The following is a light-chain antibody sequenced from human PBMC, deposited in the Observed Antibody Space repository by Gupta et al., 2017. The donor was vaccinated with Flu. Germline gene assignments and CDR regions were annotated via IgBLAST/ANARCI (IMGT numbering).Light chain of an antibody. CDR1: SSDIGKFSL. CDR2: EVS. CDR3: CSYSATATVF. V-gene: IGLV2-23*02. Sequence: SITLSCTGTSSDIGKFSLVSWYQQHPGKVPKLISDEVSKWPSNIPSRCAGSKSGITAFLTISGLQAEDEAYYYCCSYSATATVFFGGGTKLTVL. J-gene: IGLJ2*01.